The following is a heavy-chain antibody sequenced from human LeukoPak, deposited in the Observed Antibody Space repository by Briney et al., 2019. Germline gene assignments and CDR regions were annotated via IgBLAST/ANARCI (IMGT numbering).Heavy chain of an antibody. Sequence: PSETLSLTCTVSGGSISSYYWSWIRQPPGKGLEWIGYICYSGSTNYNPSLKSRVTISVDTSKNQFSLKLSSVTAADTAVYYCATSYSSSSQIDYWGRGTLVTVSS. J-gene: IGHJ4*02. CDR2: ICYSGST. V-gene: IGHV4-59*01. D-gene: IGHD6-6*01. CDR1: GGSISSYY. CDR3: ATSYSSSSQIDY.